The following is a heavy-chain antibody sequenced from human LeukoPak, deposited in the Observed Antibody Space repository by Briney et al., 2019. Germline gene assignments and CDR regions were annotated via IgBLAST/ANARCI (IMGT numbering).Heavy chain of an antibody. CDR2: ISDRGDET. D-gene: IGHD6-13*01. V-gene: IGHV3-23*01. CDR3: AKCWRVVSGNWYLSFDS. Sequence: PGGSLRLSCAASGFTFTNYAMSWVRQAPGKGLEWVSSISDRGDETYYADSVRGRFTISRDNSKNTLYLQMKSLGGDDTALYYCAKCWRVVSGNWYLSFDSWGQGTLVTVSS. J-gene: IGHJ4*02. CDR1: GFTFTNYA.